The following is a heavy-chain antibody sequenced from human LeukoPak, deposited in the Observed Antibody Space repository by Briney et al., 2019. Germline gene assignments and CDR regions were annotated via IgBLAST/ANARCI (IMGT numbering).Heavy chain of an antibody. D-gene: IGHD3-22*01. V-gene: IGHV3-30*18. CDR1: GFTFSNFV. Sequence: GGSLRLSCAASGFTFSNFVMHWVRQAPGKGLEWVAVISFDGSNKKYADSVKGRFTLSRDNSKNTLHLQMNSLTISDTAVYYCAKEAQYYYDSSGYYDYWGQGTLVTVSS. J-gene: IGHJ4*02. CDR3: AKEAQYYYDSSGYYDY. CDR2: ISFDGSNK.